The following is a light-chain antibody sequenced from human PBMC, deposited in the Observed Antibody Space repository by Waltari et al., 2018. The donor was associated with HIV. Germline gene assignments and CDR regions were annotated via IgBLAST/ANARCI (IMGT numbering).Light chain of an antibody. CDR1: SSNIGSNS. J-gene: IGLJ1*01. CDR2: RNE. CDR3: AVWADSLSEYV. V-gene: IGLV1-44*01. Sequence: QSVLTQPPSASGTPGHRATMSCSGGSSNIGSNSVNCYQHLPETSPRLFIFRNEQRPSGVPDRFQPSQACPSAALAISGLQSEDYAEYYFAVWADSLSEYVFGPGTRLTLL.